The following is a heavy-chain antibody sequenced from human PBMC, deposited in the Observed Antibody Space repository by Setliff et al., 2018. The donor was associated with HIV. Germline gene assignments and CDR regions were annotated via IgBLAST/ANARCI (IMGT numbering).Heavy chain of an antibody. D-gene: IGHD3-10*01. CDR1: GGTFSSYA. CDR2: ISPIIGNA. J-gene: IGHJ5*01. V-gene: IGHV1-69*10. Sequence: GASVKVSCKASGGTFSSYAITWVRQAPGQGLEWMGGISPIIGNANYAQRFQGRITITADKSTSTAYMELSSLRSEDTAVYYCARDLGSGRRWFDSWGQGTMVTVSS. CDR3: ARDLGSGRRWFDS.